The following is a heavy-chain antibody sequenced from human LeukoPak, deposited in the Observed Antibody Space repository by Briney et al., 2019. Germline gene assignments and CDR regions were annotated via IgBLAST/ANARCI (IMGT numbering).Heavy chain of an antibody. CDR2: ISSSSSTI. CDR3: ARRLDD. CDR1: GFTFSSYG. J-gene: IGHJ4*02. V-gene: IGHV3-48*01. Sequence: GGSLRLSCAASGFTFSSYGMHWVRQAPGKGLEWVSYISSSSSTIYYADSVTGRFTISRDNAKNSLYLQMNSLRAEDTAVYYCARRLDDWGQGTLVTVSS.